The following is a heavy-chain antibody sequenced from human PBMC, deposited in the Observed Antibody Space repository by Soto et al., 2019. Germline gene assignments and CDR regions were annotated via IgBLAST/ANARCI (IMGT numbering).Heavy chain of an antibody. J-gene: IGHJ1*01. D-gene: IGHD6-19*01. CDR1: GGTFSSYA. Sequence: QVQLVQSGAEVKKPGSSVKVSCKASGGTFSSYAISWVRQAPGQGLEWMGGIIPIFGTAHYAQKFQGRVTITADESTSTAYMELSSLRSEDTAVYYCARERVAVAGTRMDFQHWGQGTLVTVSS. CDR3: ARERVAVAGTRMDFQH. V-gene: IGHV1-69*01. CDR2: IIPIFGTA.